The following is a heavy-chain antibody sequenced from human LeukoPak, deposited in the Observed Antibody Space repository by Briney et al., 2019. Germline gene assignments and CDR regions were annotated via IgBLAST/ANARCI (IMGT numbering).Heavy chain of an antibody. CDR1: GFTFSIYA. Sequence: GGSLRLSCAASGFTFSIYAMSCVRQAPGRGLEWVSAISGSGGSTYYADAVKGRFTISRDNSKNTLNLQMNSLRAEDTAVYYCAKALVVATIFPLGSWGHGALVTVSS. D-gene: IGHD5-12*01. J-gene: IGHJ5*01. V-gene: IGHV3-23*01. CDR2: ISGSGGST. CDR3: AKALVVATIFPLGS.